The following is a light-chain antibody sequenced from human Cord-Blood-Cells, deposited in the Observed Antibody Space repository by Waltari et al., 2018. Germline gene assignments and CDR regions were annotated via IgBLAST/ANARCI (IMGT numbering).Light chain of an antibody. Sequence: SYVLTQPPSVSVAPGKTARITCGGKNIGSKSVHWYQQKPGQAPVLVIYYYSDRPSGIPERFSGSNAGNTATLTISRVEAGDEADYYCQVWDSSSDHYVFGTGTKVTVL. V-gene: IGLV3-21*04. CDR1: NIGSKS. CDR3: QVWDSSSDHYV. CDR2: YYS. J-gene: IGLJ1*01.